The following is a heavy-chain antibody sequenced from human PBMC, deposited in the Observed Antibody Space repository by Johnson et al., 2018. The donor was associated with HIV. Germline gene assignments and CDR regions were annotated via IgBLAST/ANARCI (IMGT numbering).Heavy chain of an antibody. CDR2: INWNGGGT. V-gene: IGHV3-20*04. J-gene: IGHJ3*02. CDR1: GFTFDDYG. Sequence: VQLVESGGGVVRPGGSLRLPCAASGFTFDDYGMSWVRQAPGKGLEWVSGINWNGGGTGYVDSVKGRFTISRDNSKNTLYLQMGSLRAEDMAVYYCARGNITMIVGTSYAFDIWGQGTMVTVSS. D-gene: IGHD3-22*01. CDR3: ARGNITMIVGTSYAFDI.